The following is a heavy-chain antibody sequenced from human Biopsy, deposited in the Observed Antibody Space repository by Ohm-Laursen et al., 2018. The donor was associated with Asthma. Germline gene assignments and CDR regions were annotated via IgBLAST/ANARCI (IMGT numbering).Heavy chain of an antibody. V-gene: IGHV3-30*03. CDR2: ISKDASTQ. D-gene: IGHD1-1*01. Sequence: SLRLSCTASGFSFSEFVMHWVRQAPGKGLEWVGVISKDASTQDYADSVKGRFTMARDNSKNTLDLQMNSLREEDTAVYYCVRDGTDDAFDIWGQGTVVSVSS. J-gene: IGHJ3*02. CDR1: GFSFSEFV. CDR3: VRDGTDDAFDI.